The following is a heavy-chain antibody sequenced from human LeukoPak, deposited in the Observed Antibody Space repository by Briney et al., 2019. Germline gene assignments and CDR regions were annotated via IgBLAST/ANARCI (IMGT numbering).Heavy chain of an antibody. CDR3: AGEAASSVYFDY. CDR1: RFTFGSYA. J-gene: IGHJ4*02. D-gene: IGHD2-8*01. Sequence: GGSLRLSCAASRFTFGSYAMHWVRQAPGKGLEWVALISFDGSKKYYADSVKGRLTISRDNSKNTLYLEMNSLRVEDTAVYFCAGEAASSVYFDYWGQGTLVTVPS. V-gene: IGHV3-30*04. CDR2: ISFDGSKK.